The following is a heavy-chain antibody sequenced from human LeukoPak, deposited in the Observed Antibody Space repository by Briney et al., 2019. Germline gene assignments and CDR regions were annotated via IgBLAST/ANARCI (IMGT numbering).Heavy chain of an antibody. CDR3: AREIYSSSSFDY. J-gene: IGHJ4*02. D-gene: IGHD6-6*01. CDR1: GFTFSSYC. Sequence: GGSLRLSCAASGFTFSSYCMNWVRQAPGKGLEWVSYISSSSSFIYYADSVKGRFTISRDNAKNSLYLQMNSLRAEDTAVYYCAREIYSSSSFDYWGQGTLVTVSS. V-gene: IGHV3-21*01. CDR2: ISSSSSFI.